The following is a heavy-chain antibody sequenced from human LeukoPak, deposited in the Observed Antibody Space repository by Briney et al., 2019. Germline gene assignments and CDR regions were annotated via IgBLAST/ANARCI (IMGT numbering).Heavy chain of an antibody. J-gene: IGHJ6*02. Sequence: SSETLSLTCAVYGGSFSGYYWSWIRQPPGKGLEWIGEINHSGSTNYNPSLKSRVIISVDTSKNQFSLKLSSVTAADTAVYYCARVWPPYDFWSGYAMDVWGQGTTVTVSS. CDR2: INHSGST. CDR3: ARVWPPYDFWSGYAMDV. D-gene: IGHD3-3*01. CDR1: GGSFSGYY. V-gene: IGHV4-34*01.